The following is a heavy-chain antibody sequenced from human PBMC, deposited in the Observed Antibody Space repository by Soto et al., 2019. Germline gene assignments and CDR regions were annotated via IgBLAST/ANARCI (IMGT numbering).Heavy chain of an antibody. V-gene: IGHV4-59*01. CDR2: IYYSGST. J-gene: IGHJ4*02. CDR3: ARERSVGRDYPLQFDY. D-gene: IGHD4-17*01. CDR1: GASINSYY. Sequence: SETLSLTCTVSGASINSYYWSWIRQPPGKGLEWIGYIYYSGSTNYNPSLKSRVTISVDTSKNQFSLKLSSVTAADTAVYYCARERSVGRDYPLQFDYWSQGTLVTVSS.